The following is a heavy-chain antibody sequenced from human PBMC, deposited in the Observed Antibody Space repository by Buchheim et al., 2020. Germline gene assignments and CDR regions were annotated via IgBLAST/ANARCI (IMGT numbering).Heavy chain of an antibody. Sequence: QVQLVESGGGVVQPGRSLRRSCAASGFTFSSYGMHWVRQAPGKGLEWVAVIWYDGSNKYYADSVKGRFNISRDNSKNTLYLQMNSLRAEDTAVYYCARDPPWNDWLRDYWGQGTL. J-gene: IGHJ4*02. D-gene: IGHD1-1*01. CDR2: IWYDGSNK. CDR3: ARDPPWNDWLRDY. CDR1: GFTFSSYG. V-gene: IGHV3-33*01.